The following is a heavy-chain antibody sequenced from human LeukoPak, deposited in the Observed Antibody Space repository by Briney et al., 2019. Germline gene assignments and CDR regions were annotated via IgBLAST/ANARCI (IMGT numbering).Heavy chain of an antibody. CDR3: ARGKNWFDP. CDR1: GGTFSSYA. J-gene: IGHJ5*02. V-gene: IGHV1-69*04. Sequence: SVKVSCKASGGTFSSYAISWVRQAPGQRLEWMGRIIPILGIANYAQKFQGRVTITADKSTSTAYMELSSLRSEDTAVYYCARGKNWFDPWGQGTLVTVSS. CDR2: IIPILGIA.